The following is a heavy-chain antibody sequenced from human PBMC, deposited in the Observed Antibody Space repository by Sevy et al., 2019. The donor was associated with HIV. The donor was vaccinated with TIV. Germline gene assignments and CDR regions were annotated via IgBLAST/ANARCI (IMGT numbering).Heavy chain of an antibody. CDR1: GFTFSSYA. V-gene: IGHV3-30*04. CDR3: ARVRGRTGSSDYYYGMDV. D-gene: IGHD3-10*01. CDR2: ISYDGSNK. J-gene: IGHJ6*02. Sequence: GGSLRLSCAASGFTFSSYAMHWVRQAPGKGLEWVAVISYDGSNKYYADSVKGRFTISRDNSKNTLYLQMNSLRAEDRAVYYCARVRGRTGSSDYYYGMDVWGQGTTVTVSS.